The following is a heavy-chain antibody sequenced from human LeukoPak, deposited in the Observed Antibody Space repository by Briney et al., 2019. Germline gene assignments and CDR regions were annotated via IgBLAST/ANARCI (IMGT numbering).Heavy chain of an antibody. CDR3: ARGNQYYDFWSGYDTELDY. CDR1: GFPFSTHS. J-gene: IGHJ4*02. Sequence: GGSLRLSCAASGFPFSTHSLNWVRQAPGKGLEWVSSISAGGDFVYYGDSVKGRFTMSRDNAKNSLHLQMNSLRAEDTAVYYCARGNQYYDFWSGYDTELDYWGQGTLVTVSS. V-gene: IGHV3-21*01. D-gene: IGHD3-3*01. CDR2: ISAGGDFV.